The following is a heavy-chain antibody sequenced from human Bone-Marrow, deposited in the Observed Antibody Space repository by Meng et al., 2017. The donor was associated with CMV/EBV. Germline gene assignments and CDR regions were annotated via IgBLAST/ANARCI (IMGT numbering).Heavy chain of an antibody. D-gene: IGHD2-21*01. V-gene: IGHV1-69*05. J-gene: IGHJ3*02. CDR1: GGTFSSYA. Sequence: SVKVSCKASGGTFSSYAISWVRQAPGQGLEWMGGIIPIVGTANYAQKFQGRVTITTDESTSTAYMELSSLRSEDTAVYYCARSDRAYCGGDCCSACDIWGQGTMVTVAS. CDR2: IIPIVGTA. CDR3: ARSDRAYCGGDCCSACDI.